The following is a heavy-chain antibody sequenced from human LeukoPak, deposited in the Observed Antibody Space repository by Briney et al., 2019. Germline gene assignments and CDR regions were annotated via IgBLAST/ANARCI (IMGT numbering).Heavy chain of an antibody. V-gene: IGHV3-30*01. CDR1: GFTFSSYA. CDR3: AREKGPYGSGSTRHFDY. CDR2: ISYDGSNK. Sequence: PGGSLRLSCAASGFTFSSYAMHWVRQAPGKGLEWVAVISYDGSNKYYADSVKGRFTISRDNSKNTLYLQMNSLRAEDTAVYYCAREKGPYGSGSTRHFDYWGQGTPVTVSS. J-gene: IGHJ4*02. D-gene: IGHD3-10*01.